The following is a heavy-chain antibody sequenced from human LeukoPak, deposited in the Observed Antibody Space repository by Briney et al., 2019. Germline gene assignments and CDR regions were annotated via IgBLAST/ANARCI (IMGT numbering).Heavy chain of an antibody. J-gene: IGHJ6*03. CDR2: IYTSGYT. D-gene: IGHD3-3*01. Sequence: SETLSLTCTVSGYSISSGYYWGWIRQPPGKGLEWIGRIYTSGYTNSNPSLKSRVTMSVDTSKNQFSLKLSSVTAADTAVYYCAREPLWSGYSYYYYYMDVWGKGTTVTVSS. CDR1: GYSISSGYY. V-gene: IGHV4-38-2*02. CDR3: AREPLWSGYSYYYYYMDV.